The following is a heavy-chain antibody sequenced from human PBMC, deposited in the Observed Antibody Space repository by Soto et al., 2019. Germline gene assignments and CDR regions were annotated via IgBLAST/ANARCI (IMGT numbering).Heavy chain of an antibody. CDR3: AIEFGDRKVHDYFDS. CDR1: GGSISPDDFY. D-gene: IGHD2-21*01. V-gene: IGHV4-30-4*01. CDR2: MYNSGNT. Sequence: SENLSLTCTVSGGSISPDDFYWSWIRQPKGKGLEWIGYMYNSGNTYFNPPLKSRVSMTVDTSKNQFSPNLISVTAADTAVYYCAIEFGDRKVHDYFDSWGPGTLVTVSS. J-gene: IGHJ4*02.